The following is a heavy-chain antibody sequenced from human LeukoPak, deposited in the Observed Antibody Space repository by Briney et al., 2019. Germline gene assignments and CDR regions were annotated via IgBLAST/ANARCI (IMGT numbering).Heavy chain of an antibody. CDR1: GFTFSSYA. Sequence: GGSLRLSCAASGFTFSSYAVSWVRQAPGKGLEWVSAISGSGGSTYYADSVKGRFTTSRDNSKNTLYLQMNSLRAEDTAVYYCARSRDGYNYLDYWGQGTLVTVSS. CDR3: ARSRDGYNYLDY. D-gene: IGHD5-24*01. V-gene: IGHV3-23*01. CDR2: ISGSGGST. J-gene: IGHJ4*02.